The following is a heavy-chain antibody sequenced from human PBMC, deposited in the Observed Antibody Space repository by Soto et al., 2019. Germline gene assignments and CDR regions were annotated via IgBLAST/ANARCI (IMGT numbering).Heavy chain of an antibody. Sequence: GGSLRLSCAASGFTFSSYSMNWVRQAPGKGLEWVSSISSSSSYTYYADSVKGRFTISRDNAKNSLYLQMNSLRAEDTAVYYCARNYGDYYYYGMDVWGQGTTVTVSS. D-gene: IGHD4-17*01. CDR3: ARNYGDYYYYGMDV. CDR2: ISSSSSYT. CDR1: GFTFSSYS. J-gene: IGHJ6*02. V-gene: IGHV3-21*01.